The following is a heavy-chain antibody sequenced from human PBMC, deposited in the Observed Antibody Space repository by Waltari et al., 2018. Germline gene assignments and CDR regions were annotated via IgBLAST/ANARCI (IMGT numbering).Heavy chain of an antibody. D-gene: IGHD3-22*01. J-gene: IGHJ4*02. Sequence: EVQLVESGGGLVQPGGSLRLSCAASGFTFSSYWMSWVRQAPGKGLDGVANIKQDGSDKYYVDSVKGRFTISRDNAKNSLYLQMNSLRVEYTAIYYCARLNWDVVKAFDYWGQGTLVTVSS. CDR1: GFTFSSYW. CDR3: ARLNWDVVKAFDY. CDR2: IKQDGSDK. V-gene: IGHV3-7*01.